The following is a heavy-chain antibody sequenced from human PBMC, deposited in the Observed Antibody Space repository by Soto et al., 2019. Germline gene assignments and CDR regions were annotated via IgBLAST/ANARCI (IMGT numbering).Heavy chain of an antibody. Sequence: ASVKVSCKASGYTFTSYAMHWVRQAPGQRLEWMGWINAGNGNTKYSQKFQGRVTITRDTSASTAYMELSSLRSEDTAVYFCARDRSCSGGSCYSDYGMDVWGQGTTVTVSS. CDR2: INAGNGNT. J-gene: IGHJ6*02. V-gene: IGHV1-3*01. CDR1: GYTFTSYA. D-gene: IGHD2-15*01. CDR3: ARDRSCSGGSCYSDYGMDV.